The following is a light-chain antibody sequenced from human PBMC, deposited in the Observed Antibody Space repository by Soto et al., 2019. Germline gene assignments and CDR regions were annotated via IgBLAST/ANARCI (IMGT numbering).Light chain of an antibody. CDR3: QSYGSSRT. Sequence: EIVMTQSPATLSVSPGETASLSRRASQSAGNFLAWYQQKPGRAPRLLIYHTSSRATGIPDRFSGSGSGTDFTLTISRLEPEDFAVYYCQSYGSSRTFGHGTKVDIK. J-gene: IGKJ1*01. V-gene: IGKV3-20*01. CDR1: QSAGNF. CDR2: HTS.